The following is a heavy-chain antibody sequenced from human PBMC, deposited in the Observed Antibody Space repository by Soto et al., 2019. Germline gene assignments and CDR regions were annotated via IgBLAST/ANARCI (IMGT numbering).Heavy chain of an antibody. CDR2: VYYSGST. V-gene: IGHV4-39*01. CDR3: ARHTAIYYYMDV. D-gene: IGHD5-18*01. J-gene: IGHJ6*03. Sequence: SETLSLTCTVSGGSISSSSYYWGWIRQPPGKGLEWIGSVYYSGSTYYNPSLKSRVTISVDTSKNQFSLKLTSVTAADTTVYYCARHTAIYYYMDVWGKGTTVTVSS. CDR1: GGSISSSSYY.